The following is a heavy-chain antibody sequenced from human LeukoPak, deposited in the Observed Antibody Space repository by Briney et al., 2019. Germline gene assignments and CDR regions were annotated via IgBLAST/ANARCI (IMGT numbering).Heavy chain of an antibody. Sequence: PGGSLRLSCTASGFTFGDYAMSWVRQAPGKGLEWVGFIRSKAYGGTTEYAASVKGRFTISRDGSKSIAYLQMNSLKTEDTAVYYCTSRYYDFWSGYYPFDYWGQGTLVTVSS. J-gene: IGHJ4*02. V-gene: IGHV3-49*04. CDR2: IRSKAYGGTT. CDR3: TSRYYDFWSGYYPFDY. CDR1: GFTFGDYA. D-gene: IGHD3-3*01.